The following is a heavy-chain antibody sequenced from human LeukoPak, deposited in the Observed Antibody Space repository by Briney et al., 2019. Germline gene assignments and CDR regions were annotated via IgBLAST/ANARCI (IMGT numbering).Heavy chain of an antibody. Sequence: ASVKVSCKASGYTFTSYAMNWVRQAPGQGLEWMGWINTNTGNPTYAQGLTGRFVFSLDTSVSTAYLQISSLKAEDTAVYYCARDAVLVVIKGYYGMDVWGQGTTVTVSS. CDR1: GYTFTSYA. CDR2: INTNTGNP. J-gene: IGHJ6*02. D-gene: IGHD3-22*01. V-gene: IGHV7-4-1*02. CDR3: ARDAVLVVIKGYYGMDV.